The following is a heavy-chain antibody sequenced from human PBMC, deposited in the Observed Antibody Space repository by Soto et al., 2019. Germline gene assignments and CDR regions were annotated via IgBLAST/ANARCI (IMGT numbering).Heavy chain of an antibody. V-gene: IGHV1-69*13. CDR1: GGTFSSYA. D-gene: IGHD6-13*01. CDR3: AREQDGSSWYNWFDP. J-gene: IGHJ5*02. Sequence: GASVKVSCKASGGTFSSYAISWVRQAPGQGLEWMGGIIPIFGTANYAQKFQGRVTITADESTSTAYMELSSLRSEDTAVYYCAREQDGSSWYNWFDPWGQGTPVTVSS. CDR2: IIPIFGTA.